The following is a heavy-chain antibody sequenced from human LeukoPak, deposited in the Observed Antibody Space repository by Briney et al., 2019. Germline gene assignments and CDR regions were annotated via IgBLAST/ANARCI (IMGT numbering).Heavy chain of an antibody. CDR3: ARDYDLDAFDI. V-gene: IGHV4-4*07. J-gene: IGHJ3*02. D-gene: IGHD3-3*01. CDR2: IYTSGST. CDR1: RVSISSYY. Sequence: PSETLSLTCTVSRVSISSYYRSWIRQPAGKGLEWIGRIYTSGSTNYNPSLKSRVTMSVDTSKNQFSLKLSSVTAADTAVYYCARDYDLDAFDIWGQGTMVTVSS.